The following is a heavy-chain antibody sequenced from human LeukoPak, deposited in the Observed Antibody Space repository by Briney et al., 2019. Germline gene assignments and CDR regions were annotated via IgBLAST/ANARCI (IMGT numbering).Heavy chain of an antibody. D-gene: IGHD3-10*01. V-gene: IGHV4-34*01. CDR1: GGSFSGYY. CDR2: INHSGST. CDR3: ARRGGMWFGDPTRRNWFDP. J-gene: IGHJ5*02. Sequence: SETLSLTCAVYGGSFSGYYWSWIRQPPGKGLEWIGEINHSGSTNYNPSLKSRVTISVDTSKNQFSLKLSPVTAADTAVYYCARRGGMWFGDPTRRNWFDPWGQGTLVTVSS.